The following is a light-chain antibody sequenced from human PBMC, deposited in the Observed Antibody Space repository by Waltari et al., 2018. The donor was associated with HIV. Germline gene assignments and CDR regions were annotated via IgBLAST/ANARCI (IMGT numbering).Light chain of an antibody. CDR3: QQYKDWPPWT. CDR1: QSVSSD. CDR2: GAS. Sequence: EIVMTQYPATLSVSPGERDTLSCRASQSVSSDLAWYQQKPGQAPRLLIYGASTRATGVPARFSGSGSGTEFTLSISSLQSEDFGIFYCQQYKDWPPWTFGQGTKVEVK. V-gene: IGKV3-15*01. J-gene: IGKJ1*01.